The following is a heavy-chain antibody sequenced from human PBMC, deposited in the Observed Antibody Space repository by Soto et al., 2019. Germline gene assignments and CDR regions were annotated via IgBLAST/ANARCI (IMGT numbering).Heavy chain of an antibody. CDR3: ERVATILGGEGFDY. CDR2: TRNKANSYTT. CDR1: GFTFSDHY. J-gene: IGHJ4*02. V-gene: IGHV3-72*01. D-gene: IGHD5-12*01. Sequence: VGSLRLSCAASGFTFSDHYMDWVRQAPGKGLEWVGRTRNKANSYTTEYAASVKGRFTISRDGSKNSLYLQMNSLKTEDTAVYYCERVATILGGEGFDYWGQGTLVTVSS.